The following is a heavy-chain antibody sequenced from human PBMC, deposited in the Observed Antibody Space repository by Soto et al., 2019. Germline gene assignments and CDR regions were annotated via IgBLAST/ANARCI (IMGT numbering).Heavy chain of an antibody. V-gene: IGHV4-4*02. D-gene: IGHD1-26*01. J-gene: IGHJ6*02. Sequence: QVQLQESGPGLVKPSGTLSLTCAVSGGSISSSNWWSWVRQPPGKGLEWIGEIYHSGSTNYTPARTSRVTISVDKSKIQFSLKLSSVTAAATAVYFCARVSGSYYYGMDVWGQGTTVTVSS. CDR3: ARVSGSYYYGMDV. CDR2: IYHSGST. CDR1: GGSISSSNW.